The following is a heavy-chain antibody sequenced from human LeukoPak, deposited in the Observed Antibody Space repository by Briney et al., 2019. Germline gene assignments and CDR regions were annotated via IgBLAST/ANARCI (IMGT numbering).Heavy chain of an antibody. CDR2: ISYDGSNK. J-gene: IGHJ4*02. D-gene: IGHD6-6*01. CDR3: AKAMYSSSPHFDY. Sequence: GGSLRLSCAASGFTFSSYGMHWVRQAPGKGLEWVAVISYDGSNKYYADSVKGRFTISRDNSKNTLYLRMNSLRAEDTAVYYCAKAMYSSSPHFDYWGQGTLVTVSS. CDR1: GFTFSSYG. V-gene: IGHV3-30*18.